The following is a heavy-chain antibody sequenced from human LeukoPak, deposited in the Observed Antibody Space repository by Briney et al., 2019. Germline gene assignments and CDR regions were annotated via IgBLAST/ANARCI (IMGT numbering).Heavy chain of an antibody. Sequence: ASVMVSCKASGYTFNSYGISWVRQAPGQGLEWMGWVSAYNGHTNYAQKFQGRVTMTTDTSTSTASMELRSLRFDDTAVYYCARVIPQKWELPGKWFDPWGQGTLVTVSS. J-gene: IGHJ5*02. CDR3: ARVIPQKWELPGKWFDP. CDR2: VSAYNGHT. D-gene: IGHD3-10*01. V-gene: IGHV1-18*01. CDR1: GYTFNSYG.